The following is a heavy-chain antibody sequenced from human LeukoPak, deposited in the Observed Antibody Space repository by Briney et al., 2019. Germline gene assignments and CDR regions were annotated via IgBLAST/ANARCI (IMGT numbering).Heavy chain of an antibody. CDR1: GATLNIGHA. Sequence: SVKVSCKAFGATLNIGHAFIWARQAPGQGLQWMGRIIPFLGEVNYAQNFQGRVSFTADKSTATVYMEMKSLRLDDTAIYYCSPCGHAYDWFGPWGQGTLVTVSS. J-gene: IGHJ5*02. V-gene: IGHV1-69*04. CDR2: IIPFLGEV. CDR3: SPCGHAYDWFGP. D-gene: IGHD5-12*01.